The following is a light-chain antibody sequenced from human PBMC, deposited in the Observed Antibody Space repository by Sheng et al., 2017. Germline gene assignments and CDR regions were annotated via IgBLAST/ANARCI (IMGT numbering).Light chain of an antibody. V-gene: IGKV3-20*01. CDR1: QSVSSNY. CDR3: QQYGSPPAIT. CDR2: GAS. J-gene: IGKJ5*01. Sequence: EIVLTQSPGTLSLSAGERATLSCRASQSVSSNYLAWYQQKSGQAPRLLISGASSRATGIPDRFSGSGSGTDFTLTISRLEPEDFAVYYCQQYGSPPAITFGQGTRLDI.